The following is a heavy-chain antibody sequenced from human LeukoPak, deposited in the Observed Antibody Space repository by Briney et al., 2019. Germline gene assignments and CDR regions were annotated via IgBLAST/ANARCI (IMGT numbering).Heavy chain of an antibody. V-gene: IGHV3-23*01. CDR2: ISGSGGST. D-gene: IGHD3-9*01. CDR3: ARDSYDILTGYYIAQRNFDY. J-gene: IGHJ4*02. Sequence: PGGSLRLSCAASGFTFSSYAMSWVRQAPGKGLEWVSAISGSGGSTYYADSVKGRFTISRDNSKNTLYLQMNSLRAEDTAVYYCARDSYDILTGYYIAQRNFDYWGQGTLVTVSS. CDR1: GFTFSSYA.